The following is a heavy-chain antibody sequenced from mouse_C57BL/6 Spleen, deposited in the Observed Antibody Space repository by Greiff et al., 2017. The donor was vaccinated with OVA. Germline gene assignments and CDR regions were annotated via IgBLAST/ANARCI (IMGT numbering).Heavy chain of an antibody. D-gene: IGHD2-4*01. Sequence: QVQLKESGAELAKPGASVKLSCKASGYTFTSYWMHWVKQRPGQGLAWIGYINPSSGYTKYNQKFKDKATLTADKSSSTAYMQLSSLTYEDSAVYYCARSIYDYDGVYYAMDYWGQGTSVTVSS. CDR2: INPSSGYT. J-gene: IGHJ4*01. CDR3: ARSIYDYDGVYYAMDY. CDR1: GYTFTSYW. V-gene: IGHV1-7*01.